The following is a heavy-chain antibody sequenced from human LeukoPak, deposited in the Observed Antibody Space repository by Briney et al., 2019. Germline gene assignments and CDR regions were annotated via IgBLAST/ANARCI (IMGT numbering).Heavy chain of an antibody. CDR1: GFTFSDYY. Sequence: GSLRLSCAASGFTFSDYYMSWIRQAPGKGLEWVSYISSSGGTIYYADSVKGRFTISRDNAKNSLYLQMNSLRAEDTAVYYCARMDTAMVTVGYWGQGTLVTVSS. J-gene: IGHJ4*02. CDR3: ARMDTAMVTVGY. V-gene: IGHV3-11*04. CDR2: ISSSGGTI. D-gene: IGHD5-18*01.